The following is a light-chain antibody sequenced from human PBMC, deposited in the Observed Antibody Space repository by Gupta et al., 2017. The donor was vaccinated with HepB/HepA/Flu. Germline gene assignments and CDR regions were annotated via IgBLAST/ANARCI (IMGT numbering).Light chain of an antibody. CDR2: AAS. V-gene: IGKV1-9*01. CDR1: QGISNY. Sequence: DVQSTQSPSFLSASVGDRITITCRASQGISNYLDWYQQKPGKAPKLLIYAASTLQIGVPSRFTGSGSGTEFTLTISSLQPEDFASYFCQQPYIYPLTFGGGTKVEIK. CDR3: QQPYIYPLT. J-gene: IGKJ4*01.